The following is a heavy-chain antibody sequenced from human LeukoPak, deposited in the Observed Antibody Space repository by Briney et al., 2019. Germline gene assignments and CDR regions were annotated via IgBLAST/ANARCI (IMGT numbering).Heavy chain of an antibody. V-gene: IGHV5-10-1*01. D-gene: IGHD5-12*01. CDR2: IDPSDSYT. CDR1: GYSFSSYW. CDR3: ARLRTDSGYDYMYFHH. J-gene: IGHJ1*01. Sequence: GESLKISCKGSGYSFSSYWISWVRQVPGKGLEWMGRIDPSDSYTSYSPSFEGHVTISADESTSTAYLQWNSLKASDTAMYYCARLRTDSGYDYMYFHHWGQGTQVTVSS.